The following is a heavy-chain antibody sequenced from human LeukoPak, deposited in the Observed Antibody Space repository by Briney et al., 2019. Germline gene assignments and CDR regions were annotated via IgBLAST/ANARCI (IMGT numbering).Heavy chain of an antibody. CDR1: GFPFIEYS. CDR3: ARDHNYAFDN. D-gene: IGHD1-1*01. CDR2: IGIDSGNT. Sequence: GGSLRLSCTASGFPFIEYSMNWVRQVPGKGLEWIAYIGIDSGNTKYADSVRVRFTISADKAKNSLYLQLNSLRVEDTAVYYCARDHNYAFDNWGQGTLVSVAS. V-gene: IGHV3-48*01. J-gene: IGHJ4*02.